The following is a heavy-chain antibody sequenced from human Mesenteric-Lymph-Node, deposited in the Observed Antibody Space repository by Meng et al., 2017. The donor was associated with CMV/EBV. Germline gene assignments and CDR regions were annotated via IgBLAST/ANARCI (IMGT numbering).Heavy chain of an antibody. CDR3: AAGRSRGYCSSSSCYHFDY. V-gene: IGHV4-34*13. D-gene: IGHD2-2*01. Sequence: SCSRYYCSSNRQPPGEGLKWIGEINHSGSTNYNPSLKSRVTISIGTSKNQFSLRLSSVTAADSAVYYCAAGRSRGYCSSSSCYHFDYWGQGTLVTVSS. J-gene: IGHJ4*02. CDR2: INHSGST. CDR1: SCSRYY.